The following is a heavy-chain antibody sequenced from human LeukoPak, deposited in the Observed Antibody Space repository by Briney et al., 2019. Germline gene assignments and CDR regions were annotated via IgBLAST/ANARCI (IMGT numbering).Heavy chain of an antibody. CDR1: GYTFTSYD. D-gene: IGHD6-19*01. CDR2: TNPNSGNT. Sequence: EASVKVSCKASGYTFTSYDINWVRQATGQGLEWMGWTNPNSGNTGYAQKFQGRVTITRSTSISTAYMELSSLRPEDTAVYYCARVAGSIDYWGQGTLVTVSS. V-gene: IGHV1-8*03. CDR3: ARVAGSIDY. J-gene: IGHJ4*02.